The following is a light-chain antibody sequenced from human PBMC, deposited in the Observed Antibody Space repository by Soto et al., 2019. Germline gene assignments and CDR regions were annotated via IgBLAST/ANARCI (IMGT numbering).Light chain of an antibody. CDR3: QVWDSGSDQGV. Sequence: SYELTQPPSVSVAPGQTARLSCGGNNIHSTSVHWYQQKQGQAPVLVVYDDGDRPSGISERISGSKSGNTATLTITRVEAGDEADYFCQVWDSGSDQGVFGGGTQLTVL. J-gene: IGLJ3*02. CDR2: DDG. V-gene: IGLV3-21*02. CDR1: NIHSTS.